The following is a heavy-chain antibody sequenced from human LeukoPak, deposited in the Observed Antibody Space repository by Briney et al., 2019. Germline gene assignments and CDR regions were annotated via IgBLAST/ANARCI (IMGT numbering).Heavy chain of an antibody. Sequence: KAGGSLRLSCAASGFTFSDYYMSWIRQAPGKGLEWVSYISSSGSTIYYADSVKGRFTISRDNAKNSLYLQMNSLRAEDTALYYCAKDQGFSNSGSYYEGGLDYWGQGTLVTVSS. CDR2: ISSSGSTI. D-gene: IGHD1-26*01. V-gene: IGHV3-11*01. CDR3: AKDQGFSNSGSYYEGGLDY. J-gene: IGHJ4*02. CDR1: GFTFSDYY.